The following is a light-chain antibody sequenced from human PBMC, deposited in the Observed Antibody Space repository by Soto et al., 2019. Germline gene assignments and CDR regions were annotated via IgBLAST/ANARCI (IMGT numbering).Light chain of an antibody. CDR3: SSYTSGSTVV. CDR2: DVS. J-gene: IGLJ3*02. CDR1: SSDIGTYNY. V-gene: IGLV2-14*01. Sequence: QSALTQPAFVSGSPGQSITISCTGTSSDIGTYNYVSWYQQHPGKAPKLMIHDVSNRPSGVSNRFSGSKSGNTASLTISGLQSEDEADYYCSSYTSGSTVVFGGGTKLTVL.